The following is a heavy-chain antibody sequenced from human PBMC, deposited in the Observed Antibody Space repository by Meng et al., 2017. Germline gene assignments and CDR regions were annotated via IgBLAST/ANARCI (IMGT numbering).Heavy chain of an antibody. CDR1: GGPISSYY. V-gene: IGHV4-4*07. CDR3: ASGYSSYDIVAFDI. J-gene: IGHJ3*02. CDR2: IYTSGST. D-gene: IGHD5-12*01. Sequence: SETLSLTCTVSGGPISSYYWSWIRQPAGKGLEWIGRIYTSGSTNYTPSLKSRVTMSVDTSKNQFSLKLSSVTAADTAVYYCASGYSSYDIVAFDIWGQGTMVTVSS.